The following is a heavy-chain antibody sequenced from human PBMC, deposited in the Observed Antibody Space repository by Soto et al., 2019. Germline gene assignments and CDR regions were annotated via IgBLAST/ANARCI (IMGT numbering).Heavy chain of an antibody. D-gene: IGHD6-6*01. CDR2: IGTAGDT. CDR3: ARAYSSYYEYYFYGMDV. CDR1: RLIVLSSV. V-gene: IGHV3-13*01. Sequence: CGASGRLIVLSSVMHLTRKTTGKGLEWVSAIGTAGDTYYPGSVKGRFTISRENAKNSLYLQMNSLRAEDTAVYYCARAYSSYYEYYFYGMDVWVQGTTVTVSS. J-gene: IGHJ6*02.